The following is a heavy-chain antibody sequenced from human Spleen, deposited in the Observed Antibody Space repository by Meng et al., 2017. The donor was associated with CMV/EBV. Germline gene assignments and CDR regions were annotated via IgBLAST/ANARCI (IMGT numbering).Heavy chain of an antibody. J-gene: IGHJ6*02. D-gene: IGHD3-10*01. CDR2: ISHDGNNK. V-gene: IGHV3-30*04. CDR3: ARGEERITIYYYYYYGIDV. CDR1: RFTLSSHA. Sequence: GGSLRLSCAASRFTLSSHAMHWVRQAPGKGLEWVAAISHDGNNKYHADSVKGRFTISRDNSNSTLYLQMDSLKSEDTAVYHCARGEERITIYYYYYYGIDVWGQGTTVTVS.